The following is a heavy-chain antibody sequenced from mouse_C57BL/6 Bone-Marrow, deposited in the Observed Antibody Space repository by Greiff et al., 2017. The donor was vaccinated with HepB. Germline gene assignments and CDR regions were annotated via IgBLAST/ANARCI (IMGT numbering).Heavy chain of an antibody. J-gene: IGHJ4*01. Sequence: EVKLVESGGGLVKPGGSLKLSCAAPGFTFSDYGMHWVRQAPAKGLEWVAYMSSGSSTIYYADTVKGRFTISRDNAKNTLFLQMTRLRSEDTAMYYCARSMAVVARGYAMDYWGQGTSVTVSS. V-gene: IGHV5-17*01. CDR1: GFTFSDYG. CDR3: ARSMAVVARGYAMDY. CDR2: MSSGSSTI. D-gene: IGHD1-1*01.